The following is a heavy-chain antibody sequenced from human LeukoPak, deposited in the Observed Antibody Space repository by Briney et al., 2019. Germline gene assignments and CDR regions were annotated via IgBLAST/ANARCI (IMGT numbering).Heavy chain of an antibody. Sequence: PGGSLRLSCAASGFTFSSYSMYWVRQAPGKGLEWVSSISSSSSYIYYADSVKGRFTISRDNAKNSLYLQMNSLRAEDTAVYYCARDISPYYYDSSGYLYWGQGTLVTVSS. CDR2: ISSSSSYI. CDR1: GFTFSSYS. D-gene: IGHD3-22*01. J-gene: IGHJ4*02. CDR3: ARDISPYYYDSSGYLY. V-gene: IGHV3-21*01.